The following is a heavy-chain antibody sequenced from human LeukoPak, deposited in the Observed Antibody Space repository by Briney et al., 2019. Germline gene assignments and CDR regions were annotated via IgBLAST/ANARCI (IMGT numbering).Heavy chain of an antibody. V-gene: IGHV4-34*01. D-gene: IGHD2-8*02. Sequence: SETLSLTCAVYGGSFSGYYWSWIRQPPGKGLEWIGEINHSGSTNYNPSLKSRVTISVDTSKNQFSLKLSSVTAADTAVYYCARGAGGSYGMDVWGQGTTVTVSS. CDR2: INHSGST. CDR1: GGSFSGYY. CDR3: ARGAGGSYGMDV. J-gene: IGHJ6*02.